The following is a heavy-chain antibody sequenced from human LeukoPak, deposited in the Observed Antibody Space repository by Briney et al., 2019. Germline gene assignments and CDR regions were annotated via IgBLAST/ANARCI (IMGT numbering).Heavy chain of an antibody. CDR2: IRSKPNSYAT. V-gene: IGHV3-73*01. J-gene: IGHJ4*02. CDR3: TKSPDFDY. Sequence: PGGSLGLSCAASGFTFSGSAIHWVRQASGKGLEWVGRIRSKPNSYATAYAASVKGRLTISRDDSKNTAYLQMNSLKTEDTAIYYCTKSPDFDYWGQGTLVTVSS. CDR1: GFTFSGSA.